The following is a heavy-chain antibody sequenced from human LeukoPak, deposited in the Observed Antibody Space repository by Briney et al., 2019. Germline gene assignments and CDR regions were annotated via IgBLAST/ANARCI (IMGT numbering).Heavy chain of an antibody. J-gene: IGHJ4*02. Sequence: GRSLRLSCAASGFTFSSYAMHWVRQAPGKGLEWVAVISYDGSNKYYADSVKGRFTISRDNSKNTLYLQMNSLRAEDTAVYYCAILHSGSFDYWGQGTLVTVSS. CDR3: AILHSGSFDY. D-gene: IGHD1-26*01. CDR1: GFTFSSYA. CDR2: ISYDGSNK. V-gene: IGHV3-30-3*01.